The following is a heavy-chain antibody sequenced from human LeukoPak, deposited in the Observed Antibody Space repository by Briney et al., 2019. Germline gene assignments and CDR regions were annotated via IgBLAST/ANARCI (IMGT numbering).Heavy chain of an antibody. CDR3: AKDAVYGDGYWEFDY. J-gene: IGHJ4*02. D-gene: IGHD5-24*01. V-gene: IGHV3-23*01. CDR1: GFSISTYA. CDR2: IVGSGDT. Sequence: GRSLRLSCAASGFSISTYAMSWVRQAPGKGLEWVSGIVGSGDTDYADAVQGRFTISKDNSKNIVYLQMNSLRAEDTAVYYCAKDAVYGDGYWEFDYWGQRNLVTVSS.